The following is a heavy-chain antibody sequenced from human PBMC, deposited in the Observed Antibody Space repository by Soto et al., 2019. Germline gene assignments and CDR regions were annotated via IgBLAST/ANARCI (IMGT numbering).Heavy chain of an antibody. CDR2: MNPNTGNS. CDR1: GYTFTSYD. Sequence: QVQLVQSGAEVRKPGASVKVSCEASGYTFTSYDIYWVRQATGQGLEWMGWMNPNTGNSGYAQKFQGRVTMTSDTSKSTAHMEVSSLRSEDTAVYYCARRAETNGWNGFGADKYYFDFWGHGTLVTVSS. CDR3: ARRAETNGWNGFGADKYYFDF. V-gene: IGHV1-8*01. D-gene: IGHD1-1*01. J-gene: IGHJ4*01.